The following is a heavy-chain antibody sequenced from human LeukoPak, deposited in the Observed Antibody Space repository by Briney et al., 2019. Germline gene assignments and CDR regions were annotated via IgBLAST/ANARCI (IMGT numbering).Heavy chain of an antibody. V-gene: IGHV4-4*07. CDR1: GGSISGYY. CDR2: IYTSGST. D-gene: IGHD1-26*01. J-gene: IGHJ4*02. CDR3: ARDRVGATTGPYYFNY. Sequence: PSETLSLTCTVSGGSISGYYWTWIRQPAGKGLEWIGRIYTSGSTYYNPSLRSRVTMSVDTSKNQFSLKLSSVTAADTAVYYCARDRVGATTGPYYFNYWGQGTLVTVSS.